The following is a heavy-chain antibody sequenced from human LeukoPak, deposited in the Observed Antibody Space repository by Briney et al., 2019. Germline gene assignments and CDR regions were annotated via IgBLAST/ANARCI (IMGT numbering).Heavy chain of an antibody. CDR3: ARDHKTTLTTGAFDI. V-gene: IGHV1-18*01. CDR1: GYIFSNYG. J-gene: IGHJ3*02. Sequence: ASVKVSCKAYGYIFSNYGFNWVRQALGQGLEWMGWISAFNGDTKYAQNLQGRVIMTTDTSTNTAYMEVRSLRSDDTAVYYCARDHKTTLTTGAFDIWGQGTMVTVSP. D-gene: IGHD1-1*01. CDR2: ISAFNGDT.